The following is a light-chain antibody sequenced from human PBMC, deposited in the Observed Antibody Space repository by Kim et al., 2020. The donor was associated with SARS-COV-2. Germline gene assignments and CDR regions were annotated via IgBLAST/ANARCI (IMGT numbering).Light chain of an antibody. CDR1: QSVCSNC. CDR3: QQYGIAPPYT. Sequence: VLTQSPGTLSLSPGERATLSCRASQSVCSNCLAWYQQKPGQAPRLLIYSASTRATAIPDRFSGSGSGTDFTLSISRLESEDSAVYYCQQYGIAPPYTFGQGTKLEIK. V-gene: IGKV3-20*01. CDR2: SAS. J-gene: IGKJ2*01.